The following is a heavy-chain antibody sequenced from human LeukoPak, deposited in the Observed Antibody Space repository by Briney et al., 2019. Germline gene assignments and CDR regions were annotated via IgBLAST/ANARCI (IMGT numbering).Heavy chain of an antibody. J-gene: IGHJ3*02. CDR2: INPNSGGT. D-gene: IGHD3-3*01. Sequence: ASVKVSCKASGYTFTGYYMHWVRQAPGQGLEWMGWINPNSGGTNYAQKFQGRVTMTRDTSISTAYMELSRLRSEDTAVYYCARDGGFWSGSQSDAFDIWGQGTMVTVSS. V-gene: IGHV1-2*02. CDR1: GYTFTGYY. CDR3: ARDGGFWSGSQSDAFDI.